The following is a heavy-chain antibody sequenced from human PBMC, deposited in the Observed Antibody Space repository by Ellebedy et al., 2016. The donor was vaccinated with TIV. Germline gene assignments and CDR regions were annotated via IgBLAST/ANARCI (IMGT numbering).Heavy chain of an antibody. CDR2: INPSGGSA. V-gene: IGHV1-46*04. CDR1: GYYFTSYR. CDR3: ARDGTDGMDV. Sequence: AASVKVSCKASGYYFTSYRMHWVRQAPGQGLGWRGIINPSGGSASYPQKLQGRITMTRDRSTRTVFMELGSLRVDDTAGYYCARDGTDGMDVWGQGTTVTVSS. J-gene: IGHJ6*02.